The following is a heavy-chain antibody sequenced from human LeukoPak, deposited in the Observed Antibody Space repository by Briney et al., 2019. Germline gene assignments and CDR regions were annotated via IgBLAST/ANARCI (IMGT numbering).Heavy chain of an antibody. CDR1: GFTFSSFD. CDR2: IGTASDT. D-gene: IGHD1-1*01. V-gene: IGHV3-13*01. Sequence: GGSLRFSCAASGFTFSSFDMHWVRQPTGQVLEWVSTIGTASDTYYPGSVEGRFTLSRDNAKNSLYLQMNSLTAGDTAVYYCARGPPRGKYYYMDVWGKGTTVTVSS. CDR3: ARGPPRGKYYYMDV. J-gene: IGHJ6*03.